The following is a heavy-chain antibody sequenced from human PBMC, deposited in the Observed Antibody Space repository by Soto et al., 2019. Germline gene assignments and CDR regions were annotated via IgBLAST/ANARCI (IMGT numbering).Heavy chain of an antibody. D-gene: IGHD2-15*01. CDR2: TYYRSKWYN. CDR3: ARGYCSGGSCFYYYGMVV. J-gene: IGHJ6*02. CDR1: GDSVSSNSAA. Sequence: SQTLSLTCAISGDSVSSNSAAWNWIRQSPSRGLEWLGRTYYRSKWYNDYAVSVKSRITINPDTSKNQFSLQLNSVTPEDTAVYYCARGYCSGGSCFYYYGMVVWGQGTTVTVSS. V-gene: IGHV6-1*01.